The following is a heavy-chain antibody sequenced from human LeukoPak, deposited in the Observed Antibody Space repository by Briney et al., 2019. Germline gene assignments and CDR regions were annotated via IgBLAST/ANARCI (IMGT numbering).Heavy chain of an antibody. CDR2: IKTISGGT. CDR3: ARGFTGTNMIVVSEYFQH. CDR1: VYTLTGYY. Sequence: ASVRVSSTTSVYTLTGYYMHWVRQTPGQGLEWMGWIKTISGGTNYAQKFQGRVTMTRDTSISTAYMELNSLRSDDTAVYYCARGFTGTNMIVVSEYFQHGGQGTLVTAS. D-gene: IGHD3-22*01. V-gene: IGHV1-2*02. J-gene: IGHJ1*01.